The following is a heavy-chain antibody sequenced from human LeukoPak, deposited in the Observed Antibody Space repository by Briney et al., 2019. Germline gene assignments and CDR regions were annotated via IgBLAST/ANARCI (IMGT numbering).Heavy chain of an antibody. CDR1: GFTFSSYA. J-gene: IGHJ6*02. CDR2: ISYDGSNK. Sequence: GGSLRLSCAASGFTFSSYAMHWVRQAPGKGLEWVAVISYDGSNKYYADSVKGRFTISRDNSKNTLYLQMNSLRAEDTAVYYCAKPSRGGYYYYGMDVWGQGTTVTVSS. D-gene: IGHD3-16*01. CDR3: AKPSRGGYYYYGMDV. V-gene: IGHV3-30-3*02.